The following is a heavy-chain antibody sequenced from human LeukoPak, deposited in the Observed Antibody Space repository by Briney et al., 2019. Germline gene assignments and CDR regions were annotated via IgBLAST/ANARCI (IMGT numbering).Heavy chain of an antibody. CDR2: IKQDGTSK. Sequence: GGSLRLSCAASGFTSSRSWMGWVPQAPGKGLEWVANIKQDGTSKYYVDSVMGRFTISRDNAENSVYLQMNSLSAGDPAVCYCARHGDYCFDLWGPGTRVTVSS. CDR1: GFTSSRSW. J-gene: IGHJ4*02. D-gene: IGHD2-21*01. CDR3: ARHGDYCFDL. V-gene: IGHV3-7*02.